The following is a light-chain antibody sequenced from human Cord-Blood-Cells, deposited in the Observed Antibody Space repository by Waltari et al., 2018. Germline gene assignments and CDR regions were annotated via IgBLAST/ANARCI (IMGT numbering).Light chain of an antibody. CDR2: AAS. CDR1: QSISSY. V-gene: IGKV1-39*01. J-gene: IGKJ2*01. Sequence: DIQMTQPPSSLSASVGDRVTITCRASQSISSYLNWYQQKPGKATKLLIYAASSLQSGVPARFSVSGSGTDFTLTISNLQPEDFATYYCQQSYSTPQTVGQGTKLEIK. CDR3: QQSYSTPQT.